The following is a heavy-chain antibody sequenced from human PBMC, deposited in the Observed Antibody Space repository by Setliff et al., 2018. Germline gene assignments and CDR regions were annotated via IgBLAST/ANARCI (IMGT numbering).Heavy chain of an antibody. D-gene: IGHD1-26*01. Sequence: ETLSLTCTVSGGSISSSSYYWGWIRQPPGKGLEWIGNIYYGGSAYYNPSLKSRVTISVDTSKNQFSLKLTSVTAADTAVYYCARKRWELLLHYYYYMDVWGKGTTVTVSS. J-gene: IGHJ6*03. CDR2: IYYGGSA. V-gene: IGHV4-39*07. CDR1: GGSISSSSYY. CDR3: ARKRWELLLHYYYYMDV.